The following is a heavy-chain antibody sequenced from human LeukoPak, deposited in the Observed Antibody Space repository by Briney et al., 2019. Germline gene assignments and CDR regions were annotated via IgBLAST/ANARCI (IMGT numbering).Heavy chain of an antibody. V-gene: IGHV3-9*01. Sequence: GGSLRLSCAASGFTFDDYAMHWVRQAPGKGLEWVSGISWNSGSIGYADSVKGRFTISRDNAKNSLYLQMNSLRAEDTALYYCAREATVSQGAFDNWGQGTMVTVSS. CDR1: GFTFDDYA. CDR2: ISWNSGSI. J-gene: IGHJ3*02. D-gene: IGHD4-17*01. CDR3: AREATVSQGAFDN.